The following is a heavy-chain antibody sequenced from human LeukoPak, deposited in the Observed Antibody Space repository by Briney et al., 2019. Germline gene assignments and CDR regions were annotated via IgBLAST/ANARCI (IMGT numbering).Heavy chain of an antibody. D-gene: IGHD1-26*01. CDR2: IS. J-gene: IGHJ4*02. CDR3: ARAHQLGFKFSGSYHADLDY. CDR1: GFTFSHYA. V-gene: IGHV3-30*04. Sequence: GESLRLSCAASGFTFSHYAMHWVRQAPGKGLEWVAIISYAHSVKSRFNISRDNSRSSLYLQMSSLRAEDTAIYYCARAHQLGFKFSGSYHADLDYWGQGTLVTVSS.